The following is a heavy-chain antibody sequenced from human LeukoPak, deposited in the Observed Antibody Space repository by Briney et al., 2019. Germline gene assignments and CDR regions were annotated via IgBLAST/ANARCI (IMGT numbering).Heavy chain of an antibody. J-gene: IGHJ5*02. V-gene: IGHV4-59*12. D-gene: IGHD3-10*01. CDR3: ARAYGSGRLNWFDP. Sequence: SETLSLTCTVSGGSMISYYWSWIRQPPGKGLEWIGYIYSSGSTNYNPSLKSRVTISVDTSKNQVSLKLSSVTAADTAVYYCARAYGSGRLNWFDPWGQGTLVTVSS. CDR1: GGSMISYY. CDR2: IYSSGST.